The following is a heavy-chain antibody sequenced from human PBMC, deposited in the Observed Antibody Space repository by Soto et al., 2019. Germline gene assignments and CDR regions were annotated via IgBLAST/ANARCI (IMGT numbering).Heavy chain of an antibody. CDR3: AREDDYGYSYINYGLDV. CDR1: GFTFNIYA. J-gene: IGHJ6*02. V-gene: IGHV3-30-3*01. CDR2: ISFDGTKK. D-gene: IGHD4-17*01. Sequence: PGGSLRLSCAASGFTFNIYALHWVRQAPGKGLEWVAVISFDGTKKYYSDSVKGRFTISRDNLKNTLYLQMNNLRVEDAALYFCAREDDYGYSYINYGLDVWGQGNTVTVSS.